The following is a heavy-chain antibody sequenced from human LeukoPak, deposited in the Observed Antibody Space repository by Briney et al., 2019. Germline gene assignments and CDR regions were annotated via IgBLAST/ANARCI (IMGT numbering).Heavy chain of an antibody. Sequence: PSGTLSLTCAVYGGSFSGYYWSWIRQPPGKGLEWIGEINHSGSTNYNPSLKSRVTISVDTSKNQFSLKLSSVTAADTAVYYCARACGLRCPFGDWGQGTLVTVSS. J-gene: IGHJ4*02. CDR1: GGSFSGYY. V-gene: IGHV4-34*01. CDR3: ARACGLRCPFGD. CDR2: INHSGST. D-gene: IGHD4-17*01.